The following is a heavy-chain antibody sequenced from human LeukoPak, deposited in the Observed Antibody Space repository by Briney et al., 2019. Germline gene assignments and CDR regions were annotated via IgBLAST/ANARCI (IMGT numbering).Heavy chain of an antibody. CDR2: MNPNSGNT. D-gene: IGHD3-10*01. V-gene: IGHV1-8*01. Sequence: ASVKVSCKASGYTFTSYDINWVRQATGRGLEWMGWMNPNSGNTGYAQKFQGRVTMTRNTSISTAYMELSSLRSEDTAVYYCARVRGYAGTEVDYWGQGTLVTVSS. CDR1: GYTFTSYD. CDR3: ARVRGYAGTEVDY. J-gene: IGHJ4*02.